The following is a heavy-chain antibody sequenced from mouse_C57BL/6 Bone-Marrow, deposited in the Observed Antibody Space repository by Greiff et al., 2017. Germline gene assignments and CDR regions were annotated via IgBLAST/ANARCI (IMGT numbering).Heavy chain of an antibody. CDR2: IYPRSGNT. J-gene: IGHJ2*01. CDR1: GYTFTSYG. Sequence: VKLKQSGAELARPGASVKLSCKASGYTFTSYGISWVKQRTGQGLEWIGEIYPRSGNTYYNEKFKGKATLTADKSSSTAYMELRSLTSEDSAVYFCARPDYYGLCYFDYWGQGTTLTVSS. D-gene: IGHD1-2*01. CDR3: ARPDYYGLCYFDY. V-gene: IGHV1-81*01.